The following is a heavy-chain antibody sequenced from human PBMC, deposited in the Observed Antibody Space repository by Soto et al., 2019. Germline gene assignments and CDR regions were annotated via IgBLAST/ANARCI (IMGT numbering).Heavy chain of an antibody. CDR2: INLSGGT. V-gene: IGHV4-34*02. CDR1: GGSFIGYY. D-gene: IGHD3-10*01. Sequence: QVQLQQLGAGLLKPSETLSLTCGVYGGSFIGYYWSWIRQPPGKGLEWIGEINLSGGTNHNPVLKSRVNMSVDTSKNQFSLKLSSVTAADTAIYYCARGRRSTGVRYRGQRTLVTVSS. J-gene: IGHJ4*02. CDR3: ARGRRSTGVRY.